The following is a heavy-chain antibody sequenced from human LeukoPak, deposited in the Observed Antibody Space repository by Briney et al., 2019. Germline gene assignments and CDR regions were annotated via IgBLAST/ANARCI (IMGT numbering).Heavy chain of an antibody. CDR1: GFTFSIYS. J-gene: IGHJ3*02. V-gene: IGHV3-21*01. CDR2: LSSSSSYI. Sequence: PGGSLRLSCAASGFTFSIYSMNWVRPAPGKGLVWVSSLSSSSSYIYYADSVKGRFTISRDNAKNSLYLQMNSLRAEDTAVYYCARDCRGSSCRGYAFDIWGQGTMVTVSS. CDR3: ARDCRGSSCRGYAFDI. D-gene: IGHD6-13*01.